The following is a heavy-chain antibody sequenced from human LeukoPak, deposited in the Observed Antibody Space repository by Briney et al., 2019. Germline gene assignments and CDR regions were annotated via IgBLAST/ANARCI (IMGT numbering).Heavy chain of an antibody. CDR1: GFTFSSYA. CDR3: AMSTTVTTVYYYYMDV. D-gene: IGHD4-17*01. Sequence: GGSLRLSCAASGFTFSSYAMSWGRQAPGEGLERVSAISGRGGSTHYADSVKRRLTISRDNSKNMLYLQMKSLRAEDTAIYYCAMSTTVTTVYYYYMDVWGKGTTVTVSS. CDR2: ISGRGGST. J-gene: IGHJ6*03. V-gene: IGHV3-23*01.